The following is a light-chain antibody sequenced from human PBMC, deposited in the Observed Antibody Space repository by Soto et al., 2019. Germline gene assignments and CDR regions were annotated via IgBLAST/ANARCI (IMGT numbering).Light chain of an antibody. V-gene: IGLV4-69*01. CDR3: QTLGTGIHVV. Sequence: QSVLTQSPSASASLGASVKLTCTLSSGHSSYAIAWHQQQPEKGPRYLMKLNSDGSHSKGDGIPDRFSGSSSGAERYLTISSLQSEDEADYYCQTLGTGIHVVFGGGIKLTVL. J-gene: IGLJ2*01. CDR2: LNSDGSH. CDR1: SGHSSYA.